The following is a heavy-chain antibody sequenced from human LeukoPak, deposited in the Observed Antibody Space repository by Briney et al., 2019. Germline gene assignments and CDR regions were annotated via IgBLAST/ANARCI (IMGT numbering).Heavy chain of an antibody. CDR2: IYYSGST. V-gene: IGHV4-39*01. Sequence: PSETLSLTCTVSGGSISSSSYYWGWIRHPPGKGLEWIGSIYYSGSTYYNPSLKSRVTISVDTSKNQFSLKLSSVTAADTAVYYCASQTKGQWLADFDYWGQGTLVTVSS. CDR1: GGSISSSSYY. D-gene: IGHD6-19*01. CDR3: ASQTKGQWLADFDY. J-gene: IGHJ4*02.